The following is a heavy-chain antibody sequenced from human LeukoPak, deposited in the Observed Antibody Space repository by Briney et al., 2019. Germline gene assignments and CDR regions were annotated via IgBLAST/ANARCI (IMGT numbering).Heavy chain of an antibody. CDR1: GGSISSSGYY. CDR3: ARHEYSGSYYGLSWFDP. CDR2: IYYSGST. J-gene: IGHJ5*02. Sequence: SETLSLTCTVSGGSISSSGYYWGWIRQPPGKGLEWIASIYYSGSTYYNPSPKSRVTISVDTSKNQLTLKLSSLTAADTAVYYCARHEYSGSYYGLSWFDPWGQGTLVTVSS. V-gene: IGHV4-39*01. D-gene: IGHD1-26*01.